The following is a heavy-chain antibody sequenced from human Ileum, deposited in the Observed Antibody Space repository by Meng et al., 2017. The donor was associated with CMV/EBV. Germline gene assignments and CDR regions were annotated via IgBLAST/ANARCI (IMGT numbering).Heavy chain of an antibody. CDR3: ARARSGSGSYYNVQYAYYFDY. V-gene: IGHV3-30*04. CDR1: EFTFSSYA. D-gene: IGHD3-10*01. J-gene: IGHJ4*02. CDR2: ISYDGSNK. Sequence: GGSLRLSCAASEFTFSSYAMHWVRQAPGKGLEWVAVISYDGSNKYYSDSVKGRFTISRDNSKNTLYLQMNSLRTEDTAVYYCARARSGSGSYYNVQYAYYFDYRGQGTLVTVSS.